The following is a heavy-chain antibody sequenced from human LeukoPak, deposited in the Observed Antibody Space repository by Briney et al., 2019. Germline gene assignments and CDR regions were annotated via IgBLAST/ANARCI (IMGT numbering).Heavy chain of an antibody. V-gene: IGHV4-34*01. CDR2: INNSGST. D-gene: IGHD1-26*01. CDR3: ARHPGGGSYPFDY. Sequence: KPSETLSLTCAVYGGSFSGYYWTWIRQPPGKGLEWIGEINNSGSTNCNPSLKSRVTVSVDTSKNQFSLKMTSVTAADTAVYYCARHPGGGSYPFDYWGQGTLVTVSS. J-gene: IGHJ4*02. CDR1: GGSFSGYY.